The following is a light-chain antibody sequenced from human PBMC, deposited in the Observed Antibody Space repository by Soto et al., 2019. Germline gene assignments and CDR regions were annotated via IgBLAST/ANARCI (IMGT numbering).Light chain of an antibody. J-gene: IGKJ1*01. CDR2: DAS. Sequence: DIQMTQCPSTLSASVGDRVTITCRASQSISSWLAWYQQKPGKAPKLLIYDASSLESGVPSRFSGSGSGTEFILTISSLQPDDFATYYCQHYGGMWTFGQGTKVDIK. CDR3: QHYGGMWT. CDR1: QSISSW. V-gene: IGKV1-5*01.